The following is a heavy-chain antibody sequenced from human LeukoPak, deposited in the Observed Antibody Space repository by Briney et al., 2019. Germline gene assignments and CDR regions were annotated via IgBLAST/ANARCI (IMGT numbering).Heavy chain of an antibody. J-gene: IGHJ4*02. CDR3: AKVSDSSGYYPN. CDR1: GFTFDNYG. D-gene: IGHD3-22*01. V-gene: IGHV3-23*01. Sequence: GGTLRLSCAASGFTFDNYGMTWVRQASGKGPEWVSSTSGSGRSTYYADSVKGRFTISRDNSKNTLYLQMNSLRAEDTAVYYCAKVSDSSGYYPNWGQGTLVTVSS. CDR2: TSGSGRST.